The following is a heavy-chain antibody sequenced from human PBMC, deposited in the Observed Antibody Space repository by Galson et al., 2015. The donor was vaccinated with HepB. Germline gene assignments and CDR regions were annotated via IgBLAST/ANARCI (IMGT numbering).Heavy chain of an antibody. V-gene: IGHV3-30*04. CDR1: GFTFSSYA. CDR3: ARDFIVVVVAATDNWFDP. J-gene: IGHJ5*02. CDR2: ISYDGSNK. Sequence: SLRLSCAASGFTFSSYAMHWVRQAPGKGLEWVAVISYDGSNKYYADSVKGRFTISRDNSKNTLYLQMNSLRAEDTAVYYCARDFIVVVVAATDNWFDPWGQGTLVTVSS. D-gene: IGHD2-15*01.